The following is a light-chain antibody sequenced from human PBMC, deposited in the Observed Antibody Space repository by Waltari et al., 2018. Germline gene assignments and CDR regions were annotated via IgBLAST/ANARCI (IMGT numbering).Light chain of an antibody. CDR3: QQYNVYSLT. V-gene: IGKV1-5*03. CDR2: KAS. CDR1: QSISNW. J-gene: IGKJ4*01. Sequence: DIQMTQSPSTLSASVGDRATITCRASQSISNWLAWYQQKPGKVPKFLIYKASNLESGVPSRFSGSGSGTEFTLTISSLQPDDFATYYCQQYNVYSLTFGGGTKVEIK.